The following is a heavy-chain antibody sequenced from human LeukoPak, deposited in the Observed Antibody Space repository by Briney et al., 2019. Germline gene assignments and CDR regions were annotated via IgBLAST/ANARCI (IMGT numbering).Heavy chain of an antibody. CDR2: MNPNSGNT. CDR1: GYTFTSYD. J-gene: IGHJ4*02. Sequence: ASVKVSCKASGYTFTSYDINWVRQATGQGLEWMGWMNPNSGNTGYAQKFQGRVTITRNTSISTAYMELSSLRSEDTAVYYCARGLKPAAAFDYWGQGALVTVSS. D-gene: IGHD2-2*01. CDR3: ARGLKPAAAFDY. V-gene: IGHV1-8*03.